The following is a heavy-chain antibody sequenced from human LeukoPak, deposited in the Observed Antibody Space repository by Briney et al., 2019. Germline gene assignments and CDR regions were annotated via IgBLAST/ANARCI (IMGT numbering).Heavy chain of an antibody. V-gene: IGHV3-21*01. CDR3: ACLRGPSDY. CDR1: GLTFINYS. D-gene: IGHD4-17*01. J-gene: IGHJ4*02. CDR2: ISTNSAFI. Sequence: GGSLRLSCTASGLTFINYSMKWVRQAPGNGLEWVSSISTNSAFIYYADSVRGRFTISTDNTKNSLYLQMDSQTADHPALNFRACLRGPSDYWGQGTLVTVSS.